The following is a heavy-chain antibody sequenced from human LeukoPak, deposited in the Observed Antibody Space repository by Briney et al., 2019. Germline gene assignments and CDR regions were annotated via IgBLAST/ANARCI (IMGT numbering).Heavy chain of an antibody. J-gene: IGHJ3*02. CDR1: GGSISSSNW. Sequence: SGTLSLTCAVSGGSISSSNWWSWVRPPPGKGLEWIGEIYHSGSTNYNPSLKSRVTISVDKSKNQFSLKLSSVTAADTAVYYCARDGVGYSYGRGAFDIWGQGTMVTVSS. CDR3: ARDGVGYSYGRGAFDI. V-gene: IGHV4-4*02. D-gene: IGHD5-18*01. CDR2: IYHSGST.